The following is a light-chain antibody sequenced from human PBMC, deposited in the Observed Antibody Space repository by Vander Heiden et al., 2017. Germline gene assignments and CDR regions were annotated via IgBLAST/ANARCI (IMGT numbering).Light chain of an antibody. CDR3: GTWDSSLSGWV. J-gene: IGLJ3*02. V-gene: IGLV1-51*01. CDR2: DNN. Sequence: HSVFTQPPSVSAAPGPKVTISCSGSSSNIGNNNVSWYQQFQGTAPKLLMFDNNKRPSGSPDRFSCSKAGTYATPGITGLQTGDEADDYCGTWDSSLSGWVFGGGTKLTVL. CDR1: SSNIGNNN.